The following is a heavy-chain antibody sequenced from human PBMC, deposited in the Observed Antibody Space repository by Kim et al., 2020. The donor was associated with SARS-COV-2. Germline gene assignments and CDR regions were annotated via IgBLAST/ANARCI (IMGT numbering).Heavy chain of an antibody. CDR1: GYTFTGYY. V-gene: IGHV1-2*06. J-gene: IGHJ3*02. CDR2: INPNSGGT. Sequence: ASVKVSCKASGYTFTGYYMHWVRQAPGQGLEWMGRINPNSGGTNYAQKFQGRVTMTRDTSISTAYMELSRLRSDDTAVYYCARQNKSITGTRTAAFDIWGQGTMVTASS. CDR3: ARQNKSITGTRTAAFDI. D-gene: IGHD1-20*01.